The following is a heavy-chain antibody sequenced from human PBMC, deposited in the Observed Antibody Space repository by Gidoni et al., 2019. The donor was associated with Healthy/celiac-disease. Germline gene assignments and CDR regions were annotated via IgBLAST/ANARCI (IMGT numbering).Heavy chain of an antibody. D-gene: IGHD1-26*01. Sequence: EVQLVESGGGLVQPGGSLRLSCAASGFTFSSYDMHWVRQATGKGLEWVSAIGTAGDTYYPGSVKGRFTISRENAKNSLYLQMNSLRAGDTAVYYCARAGGSYPWIDYWGQGTLVTVSS. J-gene: IGHJ4*02. CDR2: IGTAGDT. CDR1: GFTFSSYD. CDR3: ARAGGSYPWIDY. V-gene: IGHV3-13*01.